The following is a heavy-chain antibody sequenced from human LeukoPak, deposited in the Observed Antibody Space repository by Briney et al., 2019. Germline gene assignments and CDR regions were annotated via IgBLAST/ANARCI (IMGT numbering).Heavy chain of an antibody. D-gene: IGHD3-10*01. CDR2: ISSSSSYI. Sequence: GGSLRLSCAASGFTFSSYSMNWVRQAPGKGLEWVSSISSSSSYIYYADSVKGRFTISRDNSNKTLYLQMNSLSAEDTGMYYCATPPYGTDTYGSWFESWGQGTLVTVSS. CDR3: ATPPYGTDTYGSWFES. J-gene: IGHJ5*01. CDR1: GFTFSSYS. V-gene: IGHV3-21*04.